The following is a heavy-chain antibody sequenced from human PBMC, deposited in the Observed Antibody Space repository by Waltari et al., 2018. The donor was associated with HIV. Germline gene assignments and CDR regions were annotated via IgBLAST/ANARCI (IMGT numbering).Heavy chain of an antibody. J-gene: IGHJ4*02. CDR1: GGTFSSYA. D-gene: IGHD6-6*01. CDR3: ARLSEIYGSSSGAFDY. Sequence: QVQLVQSGAEVKKPGSSVKVSCKASGGTFSSYAITWVRQAPGQGLEWMGGIIPIFGTANYAQNVQGRVTITADESTSTAYMELSSLRSEDTAVYYCARLSEIYGSSSGAFDYWGQGTLVTVSS. CDR2: IIPIFGTA. V-gene: IGHV1-69*01.